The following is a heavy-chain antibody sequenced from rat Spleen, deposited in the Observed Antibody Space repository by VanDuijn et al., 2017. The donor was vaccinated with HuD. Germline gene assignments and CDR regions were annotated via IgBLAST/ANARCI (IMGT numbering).Heavy chain of an antibody. J-gene: IGHJ2*01. CDR3: ARPTTGIPFNY. V-gene: IGHV5-7*01. D-gene: IGHD1-9*01. Sequence: EVQLVESGGGLVQPGRSLKLSCAASGFTFSNFYMAWVRQAPKKGLEWVAIIIYDGSGTYYRDSVKGRFTISRDNAKNTLYLQMDSLRSEDTAIYYCARPTTGIPFNYWGQGVMVTVSS. CDR2: IIYDGSGT. CDR1: GFTFSNFY.